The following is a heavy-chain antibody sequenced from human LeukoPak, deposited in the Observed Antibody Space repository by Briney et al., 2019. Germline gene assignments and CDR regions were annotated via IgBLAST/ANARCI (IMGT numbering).Heavy chain of an antibody. CDR2: ISAYNGNT. CDR1: GYTFTRDG. Sequence: ASVKVSCKASGYTFTRDGLSWVREAPGQGLEWMGWISAYNGNTNYAQRLEGRVAMTTDTSTSTAYMELRSLRSDDTAVYYCTRDFDEAYDYWGQGTLVTVSS. D-gene: IGHD3-9*01. J-gene: IGHJ4*02. V-gene: IGHV1-18*01. CDR3: TRDFDEAYDY.